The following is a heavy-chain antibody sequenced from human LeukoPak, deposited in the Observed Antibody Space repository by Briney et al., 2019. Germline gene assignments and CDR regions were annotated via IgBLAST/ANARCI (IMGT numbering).Heavy chain of an antibody. CDR1: GFTLSSYW. CDR3: ARGPSGGNGFSY. CDR2: IKQDGSER. J-gene: IGHJ4*02. V-gene: IGHV3-7*04. D-gene: IGHD2-15*01. Sequence: RGGSLRLSCAASGFTLSSYWMSWVRQAPGKGLEWVANIKQDGSERYYVHSVKGRFTISRDNAKNSLYLQMNSLRAVDTAVYYCARGPSGGNGFSYWGLGTLVTVSS.